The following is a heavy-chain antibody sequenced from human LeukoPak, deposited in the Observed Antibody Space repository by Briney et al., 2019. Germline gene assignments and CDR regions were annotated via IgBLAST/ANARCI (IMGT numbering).Heavy chain of an antibody. CDR1: GFTFSYYW. J-gene: IGHJ3*02. Sequence: GGSLRLSCAASGFTFSYYWMHWVRQAPGKGLVWVSRINPDGSSTNYADSVKGRFTISRDNAKDTLYLQMNSLRAEDTAVYYCASGNSHAFDIWGQGTMVTVSS. CDR3: ASGNSHAFDI. V-gene: IGHV3-74*01. CDR2: INPDGSST.